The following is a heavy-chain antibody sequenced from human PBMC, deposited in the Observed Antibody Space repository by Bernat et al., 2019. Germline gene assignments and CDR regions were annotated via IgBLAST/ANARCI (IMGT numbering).Heavy chain of an antibody. J-gene: IGHJ4*02. CDR3: AKRERHYGDYSD. CDR2: IIPILGIA. V-gene: IGHV1-69*02. D-gene: IGHD4-17*01. CDR1: GGTFSSYT. Sequence: QVQLVQSGAEVKKSGSSVKVSCKASGGTFSSYTISWVRQAPGQGLEWMGRIIPILGIANYAQKFQGRVTNTADKSTSKAYMELSSLRSEDTDGDYCAKRERHYGDYSDWGQGTLVTVSS.